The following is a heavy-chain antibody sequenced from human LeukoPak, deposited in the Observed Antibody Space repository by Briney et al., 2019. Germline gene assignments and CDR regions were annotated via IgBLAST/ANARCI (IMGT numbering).Heavy chain of an antibody. D-gene: IGHD3-10*02. J-gene: IGHJ4*02. CDR1: GGSISRGDYY. V-gene: IGHV4-31*03. Sequence: SETLSLTCTVSGGSISRGDYYWSWNRQHPGKGREWIVYIYYSGSTYYNPSRKRRITISENTSKNQFSLKLASVTAADTAVCHCVRHFIDYVFDYWGQGTLVTVSS. CDR2: IYYSGST. CDR3: VRHFIDYVFDY.